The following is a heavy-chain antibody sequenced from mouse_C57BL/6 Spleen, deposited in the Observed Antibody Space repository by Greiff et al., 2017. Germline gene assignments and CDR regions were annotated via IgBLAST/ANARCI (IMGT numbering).Heavy chain of an antibody. CDR1: GYTFTDYY. CDR2: IYPGSGNT. V-gene: IGHV1-76*01. D-gene: IGHD2-1*01. Sequence: QVQLQQSGAELVRPGASVKLSCKASGYTFTDYYINWVKQRPGQGLEWIARIYPGSGNTYYNEKFKGKATLTAEKSSSTAYMQLSSLTSEDSAVYFCAREGIYYGNYVLYYFDYWGQGTTLTVSS. J-gene: IGHJ2*01. CDR3: AREGIYYGNYVLYYFDY.